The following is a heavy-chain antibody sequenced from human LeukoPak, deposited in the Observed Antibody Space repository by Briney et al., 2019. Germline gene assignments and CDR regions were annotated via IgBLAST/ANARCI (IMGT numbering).Heavy chain of an antibody. CDR2: IKDDGTEK. V-gene: IGHV3-7*01. CDR1: GFIFNRFW. Sequence: GGSLRLSCAASGFIFNRFWMSWVRQAPGKGLQWVAHIKDDGTEKYYLDSVKGRFTIARDDAWNSLYLQMNSLRDEDTAVYYCVRAGWELDYWGQGTPVIVSS. J-gene: IGHJ4*02. D-gene: IGHD1-26*01. CDR3: VRAGWELDY.